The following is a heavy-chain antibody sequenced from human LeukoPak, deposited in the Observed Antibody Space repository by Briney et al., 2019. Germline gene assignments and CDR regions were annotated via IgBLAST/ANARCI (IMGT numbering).Heavy chain of an antibody. CDR2: IYYSGST. J-gene: IGHJ4*02. CDR3: ARESYGAFDY. D-gene: IGHD4-17*01. CDR1: GASISSYY. V-gene: IGHV4-59*01. Sequence: SETLSLTCTVSGASISSYYWSWIRQPPGKGLEWIGYIYYSGSTNYNPSLKSRVTISVDTSKNQFSLKLSSVTAADTAVYYCARESYGAFDYWGQGTLVTVSS.